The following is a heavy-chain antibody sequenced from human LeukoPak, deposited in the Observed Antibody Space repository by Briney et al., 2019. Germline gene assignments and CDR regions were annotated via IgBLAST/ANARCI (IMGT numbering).Heavy chain of an antibody. CDR1: GGSISSSSYY. D-gene: IGHD3-16*01. CDR2: ISHNGNA. V-gene: IGHV4-39*07. J-gene: IGHJ5*02. Sequence: SETLSLTCTVSGGSISSSSYYWGWIRQPPGKGLEWIGTISHNGNAYYNPSLKSRLAMSVETSKNQFSLHLNSVTAADTAVYFCARDPNWDSWFDPWGQGALVTVSS. CDR3: ARDPNWDSWFDP.